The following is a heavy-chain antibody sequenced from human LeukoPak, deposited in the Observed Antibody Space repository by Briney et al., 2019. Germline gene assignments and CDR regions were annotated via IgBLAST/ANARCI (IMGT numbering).Heavy chain of an antibody. CDR2: ITRFTGTT. CDR3: ARVIAVAGSPGGGD. V-gene: IGHV3-23*01. D-gene: IGHD6-19*01. Sequence: GGSLRLSCAASGFTFNNYAMTWVRQAPGRGLERISTITRFTGTTYYADSVKGRFTISRGDSNNTLYLQMNNLRAGDTAVYYCARVIAVAGSPGGGDWGQGTLVTVSS. J-gene: IGHJ4*02. CDR1: GFTFNNYA.